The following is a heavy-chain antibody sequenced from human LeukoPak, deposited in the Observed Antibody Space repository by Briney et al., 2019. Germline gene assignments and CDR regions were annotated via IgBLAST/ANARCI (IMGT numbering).Heavy chain of an antibody. CDR1: GFTFSSYS. D-gene: IGHD2-2*01. J-gene: IGHJ5*02. CDR3: TTEPPMDFFVVLPA. CDR2: ISSGSSTI. Sequence: GGSLRLSCAASGFTFSSYSMNWVRQAPGKGLEWVSYISSGSSTIYYADSVKGRFTISRDNAKNSLYLQMNSLKTEDTAVYYCTTEPPMDFFVVLPAWGQGNLVTVSS. V-gene: IGHV3-48*01.